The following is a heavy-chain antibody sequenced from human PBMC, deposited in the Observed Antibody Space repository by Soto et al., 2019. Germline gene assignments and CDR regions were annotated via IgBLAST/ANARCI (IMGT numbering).Heavy chain of an antibody. CDR2: ISAYNGIT. Sequence: QVHLVQSGAEVRKPGASVKVSCKASGYTFSTYGITWVRQAPGQGLEWMGWISAYNGITNYAQKFQGRVTMTTDTSTSRAYMELGSLRSDDTAVYYCARAQRQFDYWGQGTLVTVSS. V-gene: IGHV1-18*01. CDR1: GYTFSTYG. CDR3: ARAQRQFDY. J-gene: IGHJ4*02.